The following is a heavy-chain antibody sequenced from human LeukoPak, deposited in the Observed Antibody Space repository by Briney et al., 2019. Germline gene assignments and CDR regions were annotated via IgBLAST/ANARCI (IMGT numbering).Heavy chain of an antibody. CDR2: IANDGRNR. Sequence: GGSPRLSCAPSGFTFSSYGMHWVRQAPGKGLEWVAVIANDGRNRYYVDSVKGRFTISRDNSKNTLYLQMNSLRAEDTAVYYCAKGGYDYAEYVDYWGQGTLVTVSS. V-gene: IGHV3-30*18. CDR3: AKGGYDYAEYVDY. J-gene: IGHJ4*02. D-gene: IGHD3-16*01. CDR1: GFTFSSYG.